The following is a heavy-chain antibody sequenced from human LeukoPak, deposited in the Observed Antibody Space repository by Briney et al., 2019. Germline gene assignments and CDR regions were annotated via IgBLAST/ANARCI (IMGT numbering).Heavy chain of an antibody. J-gene: IGHJ3*02. Sequence: ASVKVSCKASGYTFTGYYMHWVRQAPGQGLEWMGWMNPNSGGTNYAQKFQGWVTMTRDTSISTAYMELRSLRSDDTAVYYCARETHRCGGDCSDAFDIWGQGTMVTVSS. CDR1: GYTFTGYY. CDR2: MNPNSGGT. V-gene: IGHV1-2*04. CDR3: ARETHRCGGDCSDAFDI. D-gene: IGHD2-21*01.